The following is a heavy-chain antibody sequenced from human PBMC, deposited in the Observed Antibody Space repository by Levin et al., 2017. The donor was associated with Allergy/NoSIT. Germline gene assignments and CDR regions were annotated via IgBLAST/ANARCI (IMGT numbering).Heavy chain of an antibody. Sequence: SVKVSCKASGGTFSSYAISWVRQAPGQGLEWMGGIIPIFGTANYAQKFQGRVTITADESTSTAYMELSSLRSEDTAVYYCARKGRAARPHYYYYGMDVWGQGTTVTVSS. V-gene: IGHV1-69*13. D-gene: IGHD6-6*01. CDR1: GGTFSSYA. J-gene: IGHJ6*02. CDR2: IIPIFGTA. CDR3: ARKGRAARPHYYYYGMDV.